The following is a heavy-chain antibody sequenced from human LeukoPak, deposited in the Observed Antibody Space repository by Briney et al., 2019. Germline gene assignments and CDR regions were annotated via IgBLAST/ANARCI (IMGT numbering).Heavy chain of an antibody. Sequence: SETLSLTCTVSGGSISSYYWSWIRQPPGKGLEWIGYIYYTGATYYNPSLKSRVTISLDTSKNQFSLKLSSVTAADAAIYYCARAGYSYGTGYYFDYWGQGALVTVSS. D-gene: IGHD5-18*01. V-gene: IGHV4-59*01. CDR1: GGSISSYY. CDR2: IYYTGAT. J-gene: IGHJ4*02. CDR3: ARAGYSYGTGYYFDY.